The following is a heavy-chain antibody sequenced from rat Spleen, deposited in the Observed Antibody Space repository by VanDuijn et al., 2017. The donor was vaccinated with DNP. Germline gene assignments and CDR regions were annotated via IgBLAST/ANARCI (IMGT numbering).Heavy chain of an antibody. Sequence: QVQLKESGPGLVQPSQTLSLTCTVSGFSLTSYGVSWVRQPPGKGLEWIAAISSGGSTYYNSALKSRLTISRDTSKSQVFLKMNILQTEDTAIYFCTRGGYPGDAMDAWGQGTSVTVSS. CDR2: ISSGGST. CDR1: GFSLTSYG. V-gene: IGHV2S12*01. J-gene: IGHJ4*01. CDR3: TRGGYPGDAMDA. D-gene: IGHD1-4*01.